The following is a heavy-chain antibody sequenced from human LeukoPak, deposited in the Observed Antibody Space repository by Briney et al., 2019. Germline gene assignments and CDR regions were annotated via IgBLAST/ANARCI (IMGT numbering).Heavy chain of an antibody. Sequence: GGPLRLSCAASGFTSSSYKMNWVRQAPGKGLDWVSYISSSGSTIYYADSVKGRFTISRDNAKNSLYLQMNSLRAEDTALYYCAKDGGIVATKDAFDIWGQGTMVTVSS. J-gene: IGHJ3*02. CDR2: ISSSGSTI. CDR1: GFTSSSYK. D-gene: IGHD5-12*01. CDR3: AKDGGIVATKDAFDI. V-gene: IGHV3-48*03.